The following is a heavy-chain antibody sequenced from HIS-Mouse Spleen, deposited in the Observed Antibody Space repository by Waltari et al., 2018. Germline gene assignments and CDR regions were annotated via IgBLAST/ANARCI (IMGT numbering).Heavy chain of an antibody. V-gene: IGHV3-74*01. J-gene: IGHJ4*02. CDR1: GFTFSSYW. Sequence: VQPGGSLRLSCAASGFTFSSYWMHWVRQAPGKGLVWVSRINSDGSSTSYADSVKGRFTISRDNAKNTLYLQMNSLRAEDTAVYYCARPSSSWYYFDYWGQGTLVTVSS. CDR3: ARPSSSWYYFDY. CDR2: INSDGSST. D-gene: IGHD6-13*01.